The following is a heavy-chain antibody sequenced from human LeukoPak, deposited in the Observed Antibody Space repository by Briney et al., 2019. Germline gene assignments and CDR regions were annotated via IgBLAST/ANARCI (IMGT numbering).Heavy chain of an antibody. Sequence: ASVKVSCKASGGTFSSYAINWVRQATGQGLEWMGWMNPNSGNTGYAQKFQGRVTMTRNTSISTAYMELSSLRSEDTAVYYCARVGTVVTPVDWFDPWGQGTLVTVSS. CDR1: GGTFSSYA. V-gene: IGHV1-8*02. CDR2: MNPNSGNT. J-gene: IGHJ5*02. CDR3: ARVGTVVTPVDWFDP. D-gene: IGHD4-23*01.